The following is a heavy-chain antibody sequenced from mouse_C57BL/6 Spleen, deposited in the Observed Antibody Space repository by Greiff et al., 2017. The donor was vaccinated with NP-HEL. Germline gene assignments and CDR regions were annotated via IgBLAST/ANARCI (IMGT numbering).Heavy chain of an antibody. CDR1: GYTFTSYW. V-gene: IGHV1-64*01. CDR3: ARADGYYVDY. Sequence: QVQLKQPGAELVKPGASVKLSCKASGYTFTSYWMHWVKQRPGQGLEWIGMIHPNSGSTNYNEKFKSKATLTVDKSSSTAYMQLRSLTSEDSEVYNCARADGYYVDYWGQGTTLTVSS. J-gene: IGHJ2*01. D-gene: IGHD2-3*01. CDR2: IHPNSGST.